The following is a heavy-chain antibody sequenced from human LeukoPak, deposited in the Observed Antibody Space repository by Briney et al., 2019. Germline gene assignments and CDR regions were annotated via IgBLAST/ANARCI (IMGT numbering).Heavy chain of an antibody. CDR3: ARGVEVVAAANNWFDP. CDR1: GFTFSSYS. D-gene: IGHD2-2*01. CDR2: ISTSSSHI. Sequence: GGSLRLSCAASGFTFSSYSMNWVRQAPGKGLEWVSSISTSSSHIYYADSVKGRFTISRDNARNSLYLQMNSLRAEDTAVYYCARGVEVVAAANNWFDPWGQGNLVTVSS. J-gene: IGHJ5*02. V-gene: IGHV3-21*01.